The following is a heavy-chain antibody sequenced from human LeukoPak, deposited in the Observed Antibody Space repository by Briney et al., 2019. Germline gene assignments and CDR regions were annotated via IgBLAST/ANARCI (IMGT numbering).Heavy chain of an antibody. CDR2: IRFDGGNK. D-gene: IGHD2-21*01. Sequence: GGSLRLSCAASGFNFNNYGMHWVRQAPGKGLEWVAFIRFDGGNKYYADSVKGRFTISRDNSKNTLYLQMNSLRAVDTAVYYCARGDYYYYYMGVWGKGTTVTVSS. CDR1: GFNFNNYG. CDR3: ARGDYYYYYMGV. J-gene: IGHJ6*03. V-gene: IGHV3-30*02.